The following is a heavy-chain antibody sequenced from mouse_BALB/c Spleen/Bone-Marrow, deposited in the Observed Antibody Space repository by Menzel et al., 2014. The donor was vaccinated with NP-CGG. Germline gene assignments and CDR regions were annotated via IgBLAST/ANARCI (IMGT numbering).Heavy chain of an antibody. CDR3: ARQNGNYGYYYAMDY. Sequence: EVKLVESGGGLVKPGGSLKLSCAASGLTFSSYGMSWVRQTPEKRLEWVATISGGGSYTYYPDSVKGRFTISRDNAKNNLYPQMSSLRSEDTALYYCARQNGNYGYYYAMDYWDQGTSVTVSS. CDR1: GLTFSSYG. D-gene: IGHD2-1*01. CDR2: ISGGGSYT. J-gene: IGHJ4*01. V-gene: IGHV5-9-2*01.